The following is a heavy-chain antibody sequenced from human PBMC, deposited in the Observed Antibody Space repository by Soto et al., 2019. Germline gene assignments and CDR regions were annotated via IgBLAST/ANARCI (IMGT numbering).Heavy chain of an antibody. CDR3: ARDRKLTAMVTVSWFDP. J-gene: IGHJ5*02. V-gene: IGHV1-2*02. CDR1: GYTFTGYY. CDR2: INPNSGGT. D-gene: IGHD5-18*01. Sequence: ASVKVSCKASGYTFTGYYMHWVRQAPGQGLEWMGWINPNSGGTNHAQKFQGRVTMTRDTSISTAYMELSRLRSDDTAVYYCARDRKLTAMVTVSWFDPWGQGTLVTVSS.